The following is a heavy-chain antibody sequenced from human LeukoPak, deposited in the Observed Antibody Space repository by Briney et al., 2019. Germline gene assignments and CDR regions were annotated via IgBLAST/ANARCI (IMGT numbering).Heavy chain of an antibody. D-gene: IGHD6-25*01. J-gene: IGHJ1*01. V-gene: IGHV4-39*07. CDR3: ARGGAEYFQH. CDR1: GGSISSSSYY. Sequence: SETLPLTCTVSGGSISSSSYYWGWIRQPPGKGLEWIGNIYYSGSTYYNPSLKSRVTIFVDTSKNQFSLKLSSVTAADTAVYYCARGGAEYFQHWGQGTLVTVSS. CDR2: IYYSGST.